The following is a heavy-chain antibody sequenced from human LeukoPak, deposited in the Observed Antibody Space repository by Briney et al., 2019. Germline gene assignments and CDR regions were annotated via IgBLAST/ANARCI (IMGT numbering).Heavy chain of an antibody. D-gene: IGHD6-13*01. CDR1: GYTFTSYY. Sequence: ASVKVSCKASGYTFTSYYMHWVRQDPRHGLEWLGIINPRGGATDYSQKFQGRVTMTRDIPTSTVYMELSGLRSDDTAVYFCARVGRIGAVVDFWGQGTLVTVSS. V-gene: IGHV1-46*01. CDR2: INPRGGAT. J-gene: IGHJ4*02. CDR3: ARVGRIGAVVDF.